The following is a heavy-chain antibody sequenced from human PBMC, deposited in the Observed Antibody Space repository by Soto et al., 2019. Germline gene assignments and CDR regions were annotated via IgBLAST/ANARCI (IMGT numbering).Heavy chain of an antibody. V-gene: IGHV1-69*12. CDR3: ARCSIWDRYYYYGMDV. D-gene: IGHD6-13*01. CDR1: GGTFSSYA. Sequence: QVQLVQSGAEVKKPGSSVKVSCKASGGTFSSYAISWVRQAPGQGLEWMGGIIPIFGTANYAQKFQGRVTITADESTSTAYMGLSSLRSEDTAVYYCARCSIWDRYYYYGMDVWGQGTTVTVSS. CDR2: IIPIFGTA. J-gene: IGHJ6*02.